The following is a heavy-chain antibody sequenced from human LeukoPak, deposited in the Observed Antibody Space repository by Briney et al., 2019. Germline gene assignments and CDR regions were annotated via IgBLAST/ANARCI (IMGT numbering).Heavy chain of an antibody. CDR3: SRALLSMYYYMDV. V-gene: IGHV1-2*06. CDR2: INPNSAGT. CDR1: GYTFTGYY. Sequence: GASVKVSCKASGYTFTGYYMHWVRQAPGQGLEWTGRINPNSAGTNYAQKFQGRVTMTRDTSISTAYMELSRLRSDDTAVYYCSRALLSMYYYMDVWGKGTTVTVSS. J-gene: IGHJ6*03. D-gene: IGHD2-8*01.